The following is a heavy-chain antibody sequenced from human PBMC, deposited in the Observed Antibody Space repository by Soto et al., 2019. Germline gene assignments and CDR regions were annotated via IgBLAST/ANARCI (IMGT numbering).Heavy chain of an antibody. CDR1: SGSIISSNYY. Sequence: SETLSLTCTVSSGSIISSNYYWAWIRQPPEKGLEWIATIYYSGSTYYSPSLKSRVTISVDTSKNQFSLRLASVTAADTAVYYCARLNKPGWFAPWGQGTLVTVS. V-gene: IGHV4-39*01. CDR3: ARLNKPGWFAP. CDR2: IYYSGST. J-gene: IGHJ5*02.